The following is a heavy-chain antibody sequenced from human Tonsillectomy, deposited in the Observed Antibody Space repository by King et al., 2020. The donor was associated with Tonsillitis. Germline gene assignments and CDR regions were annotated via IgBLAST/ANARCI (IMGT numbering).Heavy chain of an antibody. V-gene: IGHV4-39*01. J-gene: IGHJ3*01. CDR1: DGSVRSTYF. Sequence: QLQESGPGLVKPSETLSLPCSVSDGSVRSTYFWGWIRQPPGKGLEWIGNIFYSGSTYSNPSLKSRVTLSLDTSKKQISLKLTSVTAADAAVYYCASPPINTTQGFAFGVWGQGTMVSVSS. D-gene: IGHD1-14*01. CDR2: IFYSGST. CDR3: ASPPINTTQGFAFGV.